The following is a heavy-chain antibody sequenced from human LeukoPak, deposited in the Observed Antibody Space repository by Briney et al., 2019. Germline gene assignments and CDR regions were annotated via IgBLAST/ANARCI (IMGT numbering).Heavy chain of an antibody. D-gene: IGHD3-22*01. J-gene: IGHJ4*02. CDR2: IWYDGRNK. CDR3: ARRHYDSSGYLDY. CDR1: GFTFSSYG. Sequence: GGSPRLSCAASGFTFSSYGMHWVRQAPGKGLEWVAVIWYDGRNKYYADSVKGRFTISRDNSKNTLYLQMNSLRAEDTAVYYCARRHYDSSGYLDYWGQGTLVTASS. V-gene: IGHV3-33*01.